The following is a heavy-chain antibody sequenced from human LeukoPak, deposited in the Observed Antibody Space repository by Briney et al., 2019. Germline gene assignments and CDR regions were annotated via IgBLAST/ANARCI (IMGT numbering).Heavy chain of an antibody. V-gene: IGHV3-23*01. CDR2: LTDSGRST. CDR1: GFTFSSYA. D-gene: IGHD3-16*01. Sequence: GGSLRLSCAASGFTFSSYAMSWVRQAPGKGLQWVSALTDSGRSTYYADSVKGRFTISRDNSKNTLSLQMNSLRAEDTAVYYCAKDRANWAIDDWGQGTQVTVSS. J-gene: IGHJ4*02. CDR3: AKDRANWAIDD.